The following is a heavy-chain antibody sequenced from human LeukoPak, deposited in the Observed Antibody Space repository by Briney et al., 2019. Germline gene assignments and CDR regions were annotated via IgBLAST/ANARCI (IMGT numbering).Heavy chain of an antibody. D-gene: IGHD2-15*01. J-gene: IGHJ4*02. CDR2: INPNSGDT. V-gene: IGHV1-2*02. CDR1: GYTFTGFY. Sequence: ASVKVSCKASGYTFTGFYIHWVRQAPGQGLEWMGWINPNSGDTNYAQKFQGRVTMTRDTSISTAYMELNRLRSDDTAVYYCARDSVAGTPDYWGQGTLVTVSS. CDR3: ARDSVAGTPDY.